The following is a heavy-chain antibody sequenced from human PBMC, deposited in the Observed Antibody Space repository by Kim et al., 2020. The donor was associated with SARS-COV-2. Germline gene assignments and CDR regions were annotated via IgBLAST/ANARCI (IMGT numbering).Heavy chain of an antibody. CDR3: GRVPFSSDFYGYYDGLDV. D-gene: IGHD3-3*01. CDR1: GGSLSNNY. Sequence: SETLSLTCADFGGSLSNNYWSWIRQSPGRGLEWLAEISASGDRTNYSPALKIPVTTSVSTFKNQISLKVTSVTAADTAVYVCGRVPFSSDFYGYYDGLDVWGQGTTVTVSS. CDR2: ISASGDRT. V-gene: IGHV4-34*01. J-gene: IGHJ6*02.